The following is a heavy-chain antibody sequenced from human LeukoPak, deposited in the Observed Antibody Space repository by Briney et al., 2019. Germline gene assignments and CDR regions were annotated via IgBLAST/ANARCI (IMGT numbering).Heavy chain of an antibody. Sequence: PGRSLRLAWAASGFTVSINYMSGVRQAPGKGLEWVSVIDSAGNTYYADSVKGRFTISRDNAKNTLYLQMNSLRAEDTAVYYCARDPTCSPAAGTGYWGQGTLVTAS. J-gene: IGHJ4*02. CDR2: IDSAGNT. D-gene: IGHD6-13*01. CDR1: GFTVSINY. CDR3: ARDPTCSPAAGTGY. V-gene: IGHV3-66*01.